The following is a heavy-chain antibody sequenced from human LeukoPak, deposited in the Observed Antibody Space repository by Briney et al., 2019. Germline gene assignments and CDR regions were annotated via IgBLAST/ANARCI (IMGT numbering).Heavy chain of an antibody. Sequence: PGRSLRLSCAASGFTFSSYAMPWVRQAPGKGLEWVAVIWYDGSNKYYADSVKGRFTISRDNSKNTLYLQMNSLRAEDTAVYYCARDGARYNSYFDYWGQGTLVTVSS. V-gene: IGHV3-33*08. D-gene: IGHD5-24*01. CDR2: IWYDGSNK. CDR1: GFTFSSYA. J-gene: IGHJ4*02. CDR3: ARDGARYNSYFDY.